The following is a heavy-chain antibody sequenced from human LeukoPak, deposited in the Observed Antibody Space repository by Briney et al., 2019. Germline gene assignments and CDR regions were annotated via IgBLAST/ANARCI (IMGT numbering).Heavy chain of an antibody. CDR3: ARDKGWLQFRGAFDI. CDR1: GFTFSSYG. Sequence: GSLRLSCAASGFTFSSYGMHWVRQAPGKGLEWVAVIWYDGSNKYYADSVKGRFTISRDNSKNTLYLQMNSLRAEDTAVYYCARDKGWLQFRGAFDIWGQGTMVTVSS. D-gene: IGHD5-24*01. J-gene: IGHJ3*02. CDR2: IWYDGSNK. V-gene: IGHV3-33*01.